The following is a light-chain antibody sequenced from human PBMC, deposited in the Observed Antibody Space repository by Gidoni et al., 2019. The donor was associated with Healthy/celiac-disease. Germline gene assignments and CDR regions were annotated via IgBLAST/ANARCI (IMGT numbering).Light chain of an antibody. J-gene: IGKJ5*01. V-gene: IGKV3-11*01. Sequence: ATQSLSPAERATLSFTASASVSICIALDWQQPSQAPSLLIYVSSTSATGIPARFRFSGCGTDTALTLTILSLEDFAFSYYHRRRNWPSFTFGQGTRVEIK. CDR3: HRRRNWPSFT. CDR2: VSS. CDR1: ASVSIC.